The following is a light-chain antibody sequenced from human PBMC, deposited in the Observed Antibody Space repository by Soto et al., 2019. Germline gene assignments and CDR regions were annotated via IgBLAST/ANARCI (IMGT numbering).Light chain of an antibody. CDR3: NSYTSSSTYV. CDR1: SSDVGSYNY. J-gene: IGLJ1*01. CDR2: DVS. Sequence: QSALTQPASVSGSPGQSIAISCTGTSSDVGSYNYVSWYQQHPGKAPKLMIYDVSNRPSGVSDRFSGSKSGNTASLTISVLQAEDEADYFCNSYTSSSTYVFGTGTKLTVL. V-gene: IGLV2-14*03.